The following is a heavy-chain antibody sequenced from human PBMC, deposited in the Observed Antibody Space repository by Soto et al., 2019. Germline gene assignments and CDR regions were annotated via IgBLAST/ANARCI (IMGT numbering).Heavy chain of an antibody. J-gene: IGHJ5*02. CDR2: ISAYNGNT. D-gene: IGHD3-3*01. CDR1: GYTFTSYG. V-gene: IGHV1-18*01. CDR3: ARVWDFYVRNWFDP. Sequence: RASVKVSCKASGYTFTSYGISWVRQAPGQGLEWMGWISAYNGNTNYAQKLQGRVTMTTDTSTSTAYMELRSLRSDDTAVYYCARVWDFYVRNWFDPWGQGTLVTVSS.